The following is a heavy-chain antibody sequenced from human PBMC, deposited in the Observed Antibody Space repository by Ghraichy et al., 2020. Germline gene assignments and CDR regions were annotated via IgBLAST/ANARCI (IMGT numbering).Heavy chain of an antibody. D-gene: IGHD2-21*01. CDR2: IKQDGSEK. J-gene: IGHJ6*02. Sequence: GGSLRLSCAASGFTFSDYWMTWVRQAPGKGLEWVANIKQDGSEKYYVDSVKGRFTISRDNAKKSLYLQMNILGVEDTAVYYGGRVWGVGVWGQGTTVTVSS. CDR3: GRVWGVGV. V-gene: IGHV3-7*01. CDR1: GFTFSDYW.